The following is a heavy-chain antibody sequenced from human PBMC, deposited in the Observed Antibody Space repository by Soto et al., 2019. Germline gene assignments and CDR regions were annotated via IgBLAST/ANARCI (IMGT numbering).Heavy chain of an antibody. D-gene: IGHD2-21*01. J-gene: IGHJ6*03. CDR2: ISGAGGGT. V-gene: IGHV3-23*01. CDR3: AKRFRLVIIPYYLDV. CDR1: GFTFSNYA. Sequence: GGSLRLSCAASGFTFSNYAMTWVRQAPGKGLEWVSGISGAGGGTYYADSVKGRFTISRDNSKNTLHLQMNSLRAEDTAVYYCAKRFRLVIIPYYLDVWGKETTVTVSS.